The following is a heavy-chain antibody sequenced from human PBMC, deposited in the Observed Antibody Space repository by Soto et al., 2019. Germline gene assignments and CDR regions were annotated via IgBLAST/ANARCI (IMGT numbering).Heavy chain of an antibody. CDR2: IKQDGSEK. V-gene: IGHV3-7*02. CDR3: AISLAAAGPGVPDY. CDR1: GFTFSSYW. Sequence: GGSLRLSCAASGFTFSSYWMSWVRQAPGKGLEWVANIKQDGSEKYYVDSVKGRFTISRDNAKNSLYLQMNSLRAEDTAVYYCAISLAAAGPGVPDYWGQGTLVTVSS. D-gene: IGHD6-13*01. J-gene: IGHJ4*02.